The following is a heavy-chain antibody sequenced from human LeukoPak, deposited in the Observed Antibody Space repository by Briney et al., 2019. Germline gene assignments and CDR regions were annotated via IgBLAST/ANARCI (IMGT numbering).Heavy chain of an antibody. J-gene: IGHJ6*03. V-gene: IGHV4-34*01. CDR3: ARGGGTMVRGVSYYYYYYMDV. CDR2: INHSGST. Sequence: GSLRLSCAASGFTFSNYAMHWIRQPPGKGLEWIGEINHSGSTNYNPSLKSRVTISVDTSKNQFSLKLSSVTAADTAVYYCARGGGTMVRGVSYYYYYYMDVWGKGTTVTVSS. D-gene: IGHD3-10*01. CDR1: GFTFSNYA.